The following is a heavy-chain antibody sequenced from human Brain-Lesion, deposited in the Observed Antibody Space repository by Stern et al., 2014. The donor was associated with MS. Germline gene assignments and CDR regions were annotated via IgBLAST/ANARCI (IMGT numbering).Heavy chain of an antibody. J-gene: IGHJ5*02. V-gene: IGHV4-39*01. CDR2: IYYSGNT. CDR1: GGSVSSTSYA. D-gene: IGHD2-15*01. CDR3: AGEEDIRYCSGGSCTGNWFDP. Sequence: QLVESGPGLVKPSETLSLTCTVAGGSVSSTSYAWAWIRQPPGKGLEWIGTIYYSGNTYYSPSLKSRITISLDTSKNQFSLQLRSVPAADTAVYYCAGEEDIRYCSGGSCTGNWFDPWGQGTLVTVSS.